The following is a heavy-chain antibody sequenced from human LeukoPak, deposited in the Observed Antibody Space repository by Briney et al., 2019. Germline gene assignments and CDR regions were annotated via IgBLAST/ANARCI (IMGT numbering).Heavy chain of an antibody. CDR3: ARGIAVAGTRFFWFDP. CDR2: IYYSGST. D-gene: IGHD6-19*01. CDR1: GGSISSYY. V-gene: IGHV4-59*01. Sequence: SETLSLTCTVSGGSISSYYWSWIRQPPGKGLEWIGYIYYSGSTNYNPSLKSRVTILVDTSKNQLSLKLSSVTAADTAGYYCARGIAVAGTRFFWFDPWGQGTLVTVSS. J-gene: IGHJ5*02.